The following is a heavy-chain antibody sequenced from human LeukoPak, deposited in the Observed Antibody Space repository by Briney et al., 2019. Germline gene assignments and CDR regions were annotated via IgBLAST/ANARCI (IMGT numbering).Heavy chain of an antibody. CDR2: IYPGYSDA. Sequence: GESLKISCKISGYKLTNNWIGWVRQVPGKGLEWMGLIYPGYSDAKYSPSFQGQVTLSVDASISTAYLQLSGLRASATAIYYCVIFALTSSLDNCGQGTLFTVSS. CDR3: VIFALTSSLDN. J-gene: IGHJ4*02. CDR1: GYKLTNNW. D-gene: IGHD6-13*01. V-gene: IGHV5-51*01.